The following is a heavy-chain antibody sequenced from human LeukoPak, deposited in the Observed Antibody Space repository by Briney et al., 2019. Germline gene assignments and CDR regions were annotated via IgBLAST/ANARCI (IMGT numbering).Heavy chain of an antibody. Sequence: PSETLSLTCTVSGGSINSYYWSWIRQPPGKGLEWIGYIYYSGTTNYNPSLKSRVTISVDTSKNQFSLKLSSVTAADTAVYYCAREDADHWGQGTLVTVSS. V-gene: IGHV4-59*01. CDR2: IYYSGTT. CDR1: GGSINSYY. CDR3: AREDADH. J-gene: IGHJ4*02.